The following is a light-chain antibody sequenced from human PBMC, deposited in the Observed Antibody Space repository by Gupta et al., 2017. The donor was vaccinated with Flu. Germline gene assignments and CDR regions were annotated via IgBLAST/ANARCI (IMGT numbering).Light chain of an antibody. CDR3: QQLKHYPYT. CDR1: QGISSF. CDR2: AAS. J-gene: IGKJ2*01. Sequence: GERVTIACRASQGISSFLAWYQQKPGKAPKLLIYAASTLQSGVPSRFSGSGSGTEFTLTISSLQPEDFATYYCQQLKHYPYTFGQGTKLEIK. V-gene: IGKV1-9*01.